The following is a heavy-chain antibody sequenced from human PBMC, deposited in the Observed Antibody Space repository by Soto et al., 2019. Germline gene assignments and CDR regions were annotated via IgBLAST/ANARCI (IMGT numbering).Heavy chain of an antibody. CDR3: ARHCSGGSCYSNYYYGMDV. CDR1: GYTFTGYY. D-gene: IGHD2-15*01. V-gene: IGHV1-2*04. Sequence: ASVKVSCKASGYTFTGYYMHWVLQAPGQGLEWMGWINPNSGGTNYAQKFQGWVTMTRDTSISTAYMELSRLRSDDTAVYYCARHCSGGSCYSNYYYGMDVWGQGTTVTVSS. J-gene: IGHJ6*02. CDR2: INPNSGGT.